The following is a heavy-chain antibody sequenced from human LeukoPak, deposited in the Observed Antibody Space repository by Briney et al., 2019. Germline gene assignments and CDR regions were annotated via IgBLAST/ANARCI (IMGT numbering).Heavy chain of an antibody. CDR1: GFTFSSYS. Sequence: GGSLRLSCAASGFTFSSYSMNWVRQAPGKGLEWVSSISSSSSYIYYADSVKGRFTISRDNAKNSLYLQMNSLRAEDTAVYYCARDAIGYCSSTSCYGDYWGQGTLVTVSS. CDR2: ISSSSSYI. J-gene: IGHJ4*02. CDR3: ARDAIGYCSSTSCYGDY. V-gene: IGHV3-21*01. D-gene: IGHD2-2*01.